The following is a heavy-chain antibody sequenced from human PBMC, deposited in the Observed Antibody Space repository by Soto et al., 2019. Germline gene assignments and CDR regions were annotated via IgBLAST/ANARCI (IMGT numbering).Heavy chain of an antibody. Sequence: EVQLVESGGGLVQPGGSLSLSCAASGFTFSSYSMNWVRQAPGKGLEWVSYISSSSSTIYYADSVKGRFTISRDNAKNSLYLQMNSLSAEDTAVYYCAGSTVTTRGGNSDYWGQGTLVTVSS. D-gene: IGHD4-4*01. CDR1: GFTFSSYS. V-gene: IGHV3-48*01. CDR3: AGSTVTTRGGNSDY. J-gene: IGHJ4*02. CDR2: ISSSSSTI.